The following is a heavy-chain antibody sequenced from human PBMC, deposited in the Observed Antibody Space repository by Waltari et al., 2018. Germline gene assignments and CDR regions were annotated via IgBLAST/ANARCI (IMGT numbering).Heavy chain of an antibody. CDR1: GFTFDDYA. CDR3: AKGGRLKIAHGVDY. Sequence: EVQLVESGGGLVQPGRSLRLSCAASGFTFDDYAMHWVRQAPGKGLEWVSGISWNSGSIGYADSVKGRFTISRDNAKNSLYLQMNSLRAEDTALYYCAKGGRLKIAHGVDYWGQGTLVTVSS. CDR2: ISWNSGSI. D-gene: IGHD5-12*01. V-gene: IGHV3-9*01. J-gene: IGHJ4*02.